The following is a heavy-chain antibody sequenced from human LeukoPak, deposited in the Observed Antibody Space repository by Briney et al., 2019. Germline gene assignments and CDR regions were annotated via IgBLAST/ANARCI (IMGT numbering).Heavy chain of an antibody. CDR3: AREGYCSSTSCYQFDY. D-gene: IGHD2-2*01. CDR2: IYTSGST. J-gene: IGHJ4*02. CDR1: GGSISSGSYY. Sequence: SETLSLTCTVSGGSISSGSYYWSWLRQPAGKGLEWIGRIYTSGSTNYNPSLKSRVTISVDTSKNQFSLKLSSVTAADTAVYYCAREGYCSSTSCYQFDYWGQGTLVTVSS. V-gene: IGHV4-61*02.